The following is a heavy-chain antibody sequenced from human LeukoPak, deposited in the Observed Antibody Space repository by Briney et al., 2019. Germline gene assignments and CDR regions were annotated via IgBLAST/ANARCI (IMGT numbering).Heavy chain of an antibody. CDR2: MNPNSGNT. J-gene: IGHJ3*02. V-gene: IGHV1-8*01. CDR3: EVAAMEMAFDI. Sequence: ASVKVSCKASGYTFTSYDINWVRQATGQGLEWMGWMNPNSGNTGYAQKFQGRVTMTRNTSISTAYMDLSLLRSEDTAVCYCEVAAMEMAFDIWGQGRILTVSS. CDR1: GYTFTSYD. D-gene: IGHD2-15*01.